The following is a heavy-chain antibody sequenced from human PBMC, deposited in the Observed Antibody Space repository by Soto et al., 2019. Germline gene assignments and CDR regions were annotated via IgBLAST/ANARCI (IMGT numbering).Heavy chain of an antibody. J-gene: IGHJ4*02. CDR2: IDGDGFST. Sequence: EVQLVESGGGLVQPGGSLRLSCAASGFTFSNYWMHWVRQAPGKGLLWISSIDGDGFSTTYADSVKGRFTISRDNAENTLYLEMNSLRAEDTALYFCARDRSPTVLANVPRYWGQGTRVTVSS. CDR1: GFTFSNYW. CDR3: ARDRSPTVLANVPRY. D-gene: IGHD4-17*01. V-gene: IGHV3-74*01.